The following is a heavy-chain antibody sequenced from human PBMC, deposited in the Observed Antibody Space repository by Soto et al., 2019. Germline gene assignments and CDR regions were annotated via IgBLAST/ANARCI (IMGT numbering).Heavy chain of an antibody. J-gene: IGHJ5*02. D-gene: IGHD6-25*01. CDR1: GYTFTSYD. CDR2: MNPNSGNT. Sequence: ASVKVSCKASGYTFTSYDINWVRQATGQGLEWMGWMNPNSGNTGYAQKYQGRVTMTRNTSISTAYMKLSSLRSEDTAVYYCTRELYSSVRFDPWGQEPLVTVSS. CDR3: TRELYSSVRFDP. V-gene: IGHV1-8*01.